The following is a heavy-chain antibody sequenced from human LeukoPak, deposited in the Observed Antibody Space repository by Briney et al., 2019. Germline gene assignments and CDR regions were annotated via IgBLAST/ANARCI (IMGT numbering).Heavy chain of an antibody. CDR1: GFTVSSNY. CDR2: IYSGGST. J-gene: IGHJ4*02. V-gene: IGHV3-66*02. Sequence: GGSLRLSCAASGFTVSSNYMAWVRQAPGKGLDWVSVIYSGGSTYYADSVKGRFTISRDNSKNTLFLQMNSLRPEDTAVYYCARGASGTYYFGYWGRGTLVTVSS. CDR3: ARGASGTYYFGY. D-gene: IGHD1-26*01.